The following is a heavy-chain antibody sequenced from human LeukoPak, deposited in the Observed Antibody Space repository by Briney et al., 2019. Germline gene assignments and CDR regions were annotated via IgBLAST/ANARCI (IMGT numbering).Heavy chain of an antibody. CDR1: GSPFSSIS. CDR2: ISSSSSYI. V-gene: IGHV3-21*01. D-gene: IGHD3-3*01. Sequence: PGGSLSLSCAAPGSPFSSISRTWARQAQGKGLEWASSISSSSSYIYYADSVKGRFTISRDNAKNSLYLQMNSLRAEDTAVYYCASSITIFGLGYFQHWGQGTLVTVSS. CDR3: ASSITIFGLGYFQH. J-gene: IGHJ1*01.